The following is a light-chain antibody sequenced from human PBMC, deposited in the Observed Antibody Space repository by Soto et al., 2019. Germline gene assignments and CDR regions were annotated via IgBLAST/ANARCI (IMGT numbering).Light chain of an antibody. CDR2: EVS. CDR1: SSDVGGYNY. V-gene: IGLV2-14*01. J-gene: IGLJ2*01. CDR3: SSYTSSSTLVV. Sequence: QSALTQPASVSGSPGQSVTISCTGTSSDVGGYNYVSWYQQHPGKAPKLMIYEVSNRPSGLSNRFSGSKSGNTASLTISGLQAEDEADYYCSSYTSSSTLVVFGGRTKLTVL.